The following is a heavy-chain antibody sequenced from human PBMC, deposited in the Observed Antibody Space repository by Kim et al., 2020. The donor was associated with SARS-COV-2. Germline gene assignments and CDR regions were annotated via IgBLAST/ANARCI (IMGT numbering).Heavy chain of an antibody. V-gene: IGHV3-23*01. J-gene: IGHJ4*02. D-gene: IGHD5-18*01. CDR2: ISDDVRDT. CDR1: GFIFSSYT. Sequence: GGSLRLSCAASGFIFSSYTMNWVRQAPGKALEWVSTISDDVRDTHYADSVKGRFTITRDNSKNTVYLQMHSLRAEDTAIYYCTTRIHSHFDYWGQGTLVT. CDR3: TTRIHSHFDY.